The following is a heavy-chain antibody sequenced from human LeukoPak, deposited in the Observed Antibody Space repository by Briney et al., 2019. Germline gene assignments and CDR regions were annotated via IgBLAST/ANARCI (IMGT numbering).Heavy chain of an antibody. J-gene: IGHJ3*02. Sequence: PGGSLRLSCAASGFTFRSYWMSWVRQAPGKGLEWVAVISYDGSNKYYADSVKGRFTISRDNSKNTLYLQMNSLRAEDTAVYYCAREYSGSRHAFDIWGQGTMVTVSS. CDR2: ISYDGSNK. CDR1: GFTFRSYW. CDR3: AREYSGSRHAFDI. D-gene: IGHD1-26*01. V-gene: IGHV3-30*03.